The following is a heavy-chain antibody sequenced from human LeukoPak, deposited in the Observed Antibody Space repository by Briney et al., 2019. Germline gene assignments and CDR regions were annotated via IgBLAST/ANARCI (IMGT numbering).Heavy chain of an antibody. CDR1: GGSFSGYY. Sequence: SETLSLTCAVYGGSFSGYYWSWIRQPPGKGLEWIGEINHSGSTNYNPSLKSRVTISVDTSKNQFSLELSSVTAADTAVYYCARGLTKVATISHWFDPRGQGTLVTVSS. D-gene: IGHD5-12*01. J-gene: IGHJ5*02. CDR2: INHSGST. CDR3: ARGLTKVATISHWFDP. V-gene: IGHV4-34*01.